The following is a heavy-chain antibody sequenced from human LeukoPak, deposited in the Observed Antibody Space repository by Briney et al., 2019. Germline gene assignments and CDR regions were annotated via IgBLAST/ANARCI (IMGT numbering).Heavy chain of an antibody. CDR2: IKQDGSEK. CDR3: GRGGGGETYYYGSGSYYFDY. D-gene: IGHD3-10*01. CDR1: GFTFSSYW. Sequence: AGGSLRLSCAASGFTFSSYWMSWVRQAPGKGLEWVANIKQDGSEKYYVDSVKGRFTISRDNAKNSLYLQMNSLRAEDTAVYYGGRGGGGETYYYGSGSYYFDYWGKGTLVTVSS. V-gene: IGHV3-7*04. J-gene: IGHJ4*02.